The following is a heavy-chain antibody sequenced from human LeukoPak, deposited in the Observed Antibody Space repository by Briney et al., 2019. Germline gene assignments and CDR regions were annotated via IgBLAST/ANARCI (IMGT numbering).Heavy chain of an antibody. V-gene: IGHV3-33*01. CDR2: IWYDGSNK. CDR1: GFIFSSFG. Sequence: GGSLRLSCAASGFIFSSFGMHWVRQAPGKGLEWVAVIWYDGSNKYYADSVEGRFTISRDNSKNTLYLQMNSLRAEDTAVYYCAREGPYGDYAFDIWGQGTMVTVSS. CDR3: AREGPYGDYAFDI. D-gene: IGHD4-17*01. J-gene: IGHJ3*02.